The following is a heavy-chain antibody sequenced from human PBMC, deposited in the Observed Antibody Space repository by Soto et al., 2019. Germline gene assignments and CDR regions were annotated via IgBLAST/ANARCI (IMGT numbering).Heavy chain of an antibody. D-gene: IGHD6-13*01. CDR2: INPYNGNT. J-gene: IGHJ4*02. CDR1: GYTFTSYG. V-gene: IGHV1-18*01. Sequence: QVQLVQSGAEVKKPGASVKVSCKASGYTFTSYGITWVRQAPGQGLEWMGWINPYNGNTNYAQKLQGRVTMTTYTTTSKAYMELRSLRSDDPAVYYCSRTDSRPQDFDYWGQGTLVSVSS. CDR3: SRTDSRPQDFDY.